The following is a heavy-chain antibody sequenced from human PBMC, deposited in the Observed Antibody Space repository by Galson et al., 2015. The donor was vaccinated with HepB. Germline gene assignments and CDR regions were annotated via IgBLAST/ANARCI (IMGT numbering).Heavy chain of an antibody. CDR3: ARGPNWANWFDP. J-gene: IGHJ5*02. D-gene: IGHD7-27*01. V-gene: IGHV3-30-3*01. CDR2: ISYDGSNK. CDR1: GFTFSSYA. Sequence: SLRLSCAASGFTFSSYAMHWVRQAPGKGLEWVAVISYDGSNKYYADSAKGRFTISRDNSKNTLYLQMNSLRAEDTAVYYCARGPNWANWFDPWGQGTLVTVSS.